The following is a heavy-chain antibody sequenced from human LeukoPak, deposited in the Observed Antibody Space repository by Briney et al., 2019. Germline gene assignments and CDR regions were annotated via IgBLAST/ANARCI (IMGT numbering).Heavy chain of an antibody. CDR1: GGSISSSSYY. CDR3: ARRVTSPYTAMVSHFDY. Sequence: SETLSLTCTVSGGSISSSSYYWGWIRQPPGKGLEWIGSIYYSGSTYYNPSLKSRVTISVDTSKNQFSLKLSSVTAADTAVYYCARRVTSPYTAMVSHFDYWGQGTLVTVSS. J-gene: IGHJ4*02. D-gene: IGHD5-18*01. V-gene: IGHV4-39*01. CDR2: IYYSGST.